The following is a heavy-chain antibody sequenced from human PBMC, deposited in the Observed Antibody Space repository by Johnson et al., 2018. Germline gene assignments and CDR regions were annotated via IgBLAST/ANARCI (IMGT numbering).Heavy chain of an antibody. Sequence: QVQLVQSGGGVVQPGRSLRLSCAASGFTFKSYAINWVRQAPGKGLEWVALISYDGPSKYYADSVKGRFTISRDNSKNTVDLQMNSLRAEDAAVYNCARAVYGVDAGYFQHGGQGTLVTVSS. J-gene: IGHJ1*01. CDR2: ISYDGPSK. CDR3: ARAVYGVDAGYFQH. V-gene: IGHV3-30*03. CDR1: GFTFKSYA. D-gene: IGHD4-17*01.